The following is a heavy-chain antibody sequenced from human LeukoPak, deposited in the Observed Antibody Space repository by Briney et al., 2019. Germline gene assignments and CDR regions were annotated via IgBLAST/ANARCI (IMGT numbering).Heavy chain of an antibody. CDR3: ARDEGAYGDTHDD. V-gene: IGHV3-7*01. D-gene: IGHD4-17*01. J-gene: IGHJ4*02. CDR2: IKPDGTET. Sequence: GGSLRLSCAVSGFIFSKYWMSWVRQTPGKGLEWVANIKPDGTETHYMDSVKGRFTVSRDNAKDSLFLQMTSLRAEDTAVYYCARDEGAYGDTHDDWGQGTLVTVSS. CDR1: GFIFSKYW.